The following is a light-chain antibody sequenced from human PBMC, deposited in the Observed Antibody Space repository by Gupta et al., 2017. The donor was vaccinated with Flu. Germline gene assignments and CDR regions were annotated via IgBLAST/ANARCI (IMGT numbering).Light chain of an antibody. J-gene: IGKJ1*01. Sequence: IQLTQSPSSLSAPVGDRVTITCRESQSINDNLDWYQQRPGKAPRVLIYTTSKLYNGVPSRFSGSGFGTDFTLTISGLQPEDSATYFCLQSYNSRTFGQGTKVEIK. CDR1: QSINDN. CDR2: TTS. CDR3: LQSYNSRT. V-gene: IGKV1-39*01.